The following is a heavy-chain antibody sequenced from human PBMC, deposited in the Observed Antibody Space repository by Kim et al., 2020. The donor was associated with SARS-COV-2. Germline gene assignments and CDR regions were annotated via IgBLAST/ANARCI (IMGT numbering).Heavy chain of an antibody. CDR2: IYYSGST. V-gene: IGHV4-39*01. CDR3: ARQRISINWHEDPDY. Sequence: SETLSLTCTVSGGSISSSSYYWGWIRQPPGKGLEWIGSIYYSGSTYYNPSLKSRVTISVDTSKNQFSLKLSSVTAADTAVYYCARQRISINWHEDPDYWGQGTLVTVSS. D-gene: IGHD1-1*01. CDR1: GGSISSSSYY. J-gene: IGHJ4*02.